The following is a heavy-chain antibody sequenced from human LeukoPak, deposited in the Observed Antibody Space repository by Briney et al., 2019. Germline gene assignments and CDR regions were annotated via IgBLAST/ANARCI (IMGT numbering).Heavy chain of an antibody. CDR1: GGSISSYY. CDR2: IYYSGST. D-gene: IGHD5-24*01. V-gene: IGHV4-59*01. CDR3: ARVGDGYNDAFDI. J-gene: IGHJ3*02. Sequence: SETLSLTCTVSGGSISSYYWSWIRQPPGKGLEWIGYIYYSGSTNYNPSLKSRVTISVDTSKNQFSLKLSSVTAADTAVYYCARVGDGYNDAFDIWGQGTMVTVSS.